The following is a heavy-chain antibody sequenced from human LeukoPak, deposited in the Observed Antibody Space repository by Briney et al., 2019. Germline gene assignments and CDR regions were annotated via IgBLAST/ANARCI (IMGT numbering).Heavy chain of an antibody. V-gene: IGHV1-3*01. J-gene: IGHJ4*02. CDR3: ARIDSSGSPGDY. Sequence: ASVKVSCKASRYTFTSYAMHWVRQAPGRRLEWMGWINAGNGNTKYSQKFQGRVTITRDTSASTAYMELSSLRSEDTAVYYCARIDSSGSPGDYWGQGTLVTVSS. CDR1: RYTFTSYA. CDR2: INAGNGNT. D-gene: IGHD3-22*01.